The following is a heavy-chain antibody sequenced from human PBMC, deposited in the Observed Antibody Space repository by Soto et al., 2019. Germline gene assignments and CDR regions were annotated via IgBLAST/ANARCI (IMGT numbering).Heavy chain of an antibody. V-gene: IGHV1-46*01. Sequence: VGSVKGSCKASGDTFTYFYIHWVRQAPGQGLEWMGTVNPSGGHTTYAQHFLGRVTMTRDTSTSTLYMELTSLTSDDTAIYYCARGGHVVVVTAALDYWG. CDR1: GDTFTYFY. CDR2: VNPSGGHT. D-gene: IGHD2-21*02. CDR3: ARGGHVVVVTAALDY. J-gene: IGHJ4*01.